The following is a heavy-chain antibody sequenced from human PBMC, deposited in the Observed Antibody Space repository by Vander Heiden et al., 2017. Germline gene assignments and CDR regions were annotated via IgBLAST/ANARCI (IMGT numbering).Heavy chain of an antibody. J-gene: IGHJ4*02. Sequence: EVQLLESGGGLVQPGGSLRLSCSDSGFTFSTYAIGWVRQAPGKGLELVSSMSGSGGSTYYADYVKGRFTISRDNSKNTLYLQMNSLRAEDTAVYYCAKDRWFGESHNRFDSWGQGTLVTVSP. V-gene: IGHV3-23*01. CDR3: AKDRWFGESHNRFDS. CDR2: MSGSGGST. CDR1: GFTFSTYA. D-gene: IGHD3-10*01.